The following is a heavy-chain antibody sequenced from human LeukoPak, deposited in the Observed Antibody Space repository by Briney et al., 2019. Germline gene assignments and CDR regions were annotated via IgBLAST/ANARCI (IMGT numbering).Heavy chain of an antibody. CDR3: AKDLIAYSYGYAGRSNFDY. J-gene: IGHJ4*02. CDR2: INSDGSWT. V-gene: IGHV3-74*01. D-gene: IGHD5-18*01. CDR1: GNYW. Sequence: GGSLRLSCAASGNYWMHWVRQVPGKGLVWVSHINSDGSWTSYADSVKGRFTISKDNAKNTVYLQMNSLRAEDTAIYYCAKDLIAYSYGYAGRSNFDYWGQGTLVTVSS.